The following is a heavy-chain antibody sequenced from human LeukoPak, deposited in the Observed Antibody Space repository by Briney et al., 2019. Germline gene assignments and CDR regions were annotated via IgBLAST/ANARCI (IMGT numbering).Heavy chain of an antibody. J-gene: IGHJ6*02. Sequence: SETLSLTCTVSGGSISSYYWSWIRQPPGKGLEWIGYIYYSGSTNYNPSLKSRDTISVDTSKNQFSLKLSSVTAADTAVYYCARGLDSSWTTYYYYGMDVWGQGTTVTVSS. CDR2: IYYSGST. CDR1: GGSISSYY. D-gene: IGHD6-13*01. CDR3: ARGLDSSWTTYYYYGMDV. V-gene: IGHV4-59*01.